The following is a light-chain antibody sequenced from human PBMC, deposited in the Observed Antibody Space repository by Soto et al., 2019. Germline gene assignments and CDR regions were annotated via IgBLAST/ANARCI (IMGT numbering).Light chain of an antibody. Sequence: EIVLTQSPGTLSLSPGERATLSCRASQSVDSRYIAWYQQKAGQAPRLLISGAFTRATGIPGRFRGSGSGTDFILTISRLEPEDFGMYYCHQYGASPRTFGQGTKVEIK. CDR2: GAF. J-gene: IGKJ1*01. CDR3: HQYGASPRT. CDR1: QSVDSRY. V-gene: IGKV3-20*01.